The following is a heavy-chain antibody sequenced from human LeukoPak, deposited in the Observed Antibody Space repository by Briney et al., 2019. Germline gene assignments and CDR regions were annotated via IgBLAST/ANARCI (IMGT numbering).Heavy chain of an antibody. CDR3: AKEPNEIVATIWYAFDI. D-gene: IGHD5-12*01. Sequence: GGSLRLSCVASRFTFSSYSMHWVSQAPRKGRESVSSISSSSSYIYYTNSVKGRFTISRDNSKNTLYLQMKSLRTKDKAVYYCAKEPNEIVATIWYAFDIWGQGTMVTVSS. CDR2: ISSSSSYI. V-gene: IGHV3-21*03. J-gene: IGHJ3*02. CDR1: RFTFSSYS.